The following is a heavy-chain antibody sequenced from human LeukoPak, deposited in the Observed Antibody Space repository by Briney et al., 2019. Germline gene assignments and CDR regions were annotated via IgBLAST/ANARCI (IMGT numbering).Heavy chain of an antibody. Sequence: SETLSLTCTVSGDSISSYYWSWIRQPPGKRLEWIGYIYYSGSTNYNPSLKSRLTISLDTSKNQFSLKLSSVTAADTAVYYCARLNMVRGVSTPWGQGTLVTVSS. CDR1: GDSISSYY. J-gene: IGHJ5*02. V-gene: IGHV4-59*12. D-gene: IGHD3-10*01. CDR3: ARLNMVRGVSTP. CDR2: IYYSGST.